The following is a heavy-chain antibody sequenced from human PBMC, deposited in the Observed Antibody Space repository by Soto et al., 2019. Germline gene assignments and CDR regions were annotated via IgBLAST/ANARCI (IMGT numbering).Heavy chain of an antibody. CDR1: GGSISSGGYY. Sequence: QVQLQESGPGLVKPSRTLSLTCSVSGGSISSGGYYWRWLRQHPGKGLEWIGYIYYSGSTYYNPSLTSRVTISVDTSKNQFSLKLSSVTAADTAVYYCATKTGSGSYYHIYWGQGTLVTVSS. V-gene: IGHV4-31*03. D-gene: IGHD3-10*01. J-gene: IGHJ4*02. CDR2: IYYSGST. CDR3: ATKTGSGSYYHIY.